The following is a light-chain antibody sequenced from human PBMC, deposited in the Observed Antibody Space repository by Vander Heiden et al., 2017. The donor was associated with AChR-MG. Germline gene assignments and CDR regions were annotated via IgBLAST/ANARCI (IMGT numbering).Light chain of an antibody. J-gene: IGLJ3*02. V-gene: IGLV3-1*01. CDR1: RLGDKY. CDR3: QAWDTSRAV. Sequence: SYEVTQPPSVSVSPGQTASINCSGDRLGDKYVCWYRQKPGQSPVVVIYQDKKRPSGIPERFSGSNSGNTATLTISGTQAMDEADYYCQAWDTSRAVFGGGTKLTVL. CDR2: QDK.